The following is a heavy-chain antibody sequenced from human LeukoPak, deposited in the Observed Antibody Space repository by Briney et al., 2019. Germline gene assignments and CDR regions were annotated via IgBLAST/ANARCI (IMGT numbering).Heavy chain of an antibody. Sequence: GESLQISCKGSGYIFTSYWIGWVRPLPGKGLEWMGIIYTGDSDTRHSPSFQGQVTISADKSISTAYLQWSSLKASDTAMYYCAREYYGSGSYYYMDVWGKGTTVTVSS. D-gene: IGHD3-10*01. CDR3: AREYYGSGSYYYMDV. CDR2: IYTGDSDT. CDR1: GYIFTSYW. J-gene: IGHJ6*03. V-gene: IGHV5-51*01.